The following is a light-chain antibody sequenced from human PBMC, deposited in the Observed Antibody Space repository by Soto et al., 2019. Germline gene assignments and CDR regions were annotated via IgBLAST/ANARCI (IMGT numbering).Light chain of an antibody. V-gene: IGKV1-5*03. CDR1: QSISSW. CDR2: KAS. CDR3: QQSYSRPRT. J-gene: IGKJ1*01. Sequence: DIQMTQSPSTLSASVGDRVTITCRASQSISSWLAWYQQKPGKAPKLLIYKASTLKSGVPSRFSGSGSGTEFTLTISSLQPDDFATYFCQQSYSRPRTFGQGTKVDIK.